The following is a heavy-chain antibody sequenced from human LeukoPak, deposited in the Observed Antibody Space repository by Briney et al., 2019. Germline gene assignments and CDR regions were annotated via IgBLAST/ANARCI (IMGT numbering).Heavy chain of an antibody. Sequence: HPSETLSLTCTVSGGSISSSSYYWGWIRQPPGKGLEWIGSIYYSGSTYYNPSLKSRVTISVDTSKNQFSLKLSSVTAADTAVYYCARQWWELSRRGFDPWGQGTLVTVSS. CDR3: ARQWWELSRRGFDP. J-gene: IGHJ5*02. CDR1: GGSISSSSYY. V-gene: IGHV4-39*01. CDR2: IYYSGST. D-gene: IGHD1-26*01.